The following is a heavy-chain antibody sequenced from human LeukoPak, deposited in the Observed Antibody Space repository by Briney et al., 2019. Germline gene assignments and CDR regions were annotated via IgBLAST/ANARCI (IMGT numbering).Heavy chain of an antibody. V-gene: IGHV1-2*02. Sequence: ASVKVSCKASGYTFTGYYMHWVRQAPGQGLEWMGWINPNSGGTNYAQKFQGRVTMTRDTSISTAYMELSRLRSDDTAVYYCARDRAAAGIYYYYYYMDVWGKGTTVTVSS. D-gene: IGHD6-13*01. J-gene: IGHJ6*03. CDR3: ARDRAAAGIYYYYYYMDV. CDR1: GYTFTGYY. CDR2: INPNSGGT.